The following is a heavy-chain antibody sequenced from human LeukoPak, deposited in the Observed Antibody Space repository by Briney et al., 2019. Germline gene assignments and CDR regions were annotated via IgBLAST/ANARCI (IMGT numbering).Heavy chain of an antibody. V-gene: IGHV3-30*03. Sequence: GGSLRLSCAASGFTFTNYGMHWVRQAPGKGLEWVALISHDGNKKSSADSLKGRFTISRGNPTNTVYLQMNSLRVEDTAVYYCARPPNKNLVVVAPDIWGQGTMVTVSS. J-gene: IGHJ3*02. CDR3: ARPPNKNLVVVAPDI. CDR2: ISHDGNKK. D-gene: IGHD2-15*01. CDR1: GFTFTNYG.